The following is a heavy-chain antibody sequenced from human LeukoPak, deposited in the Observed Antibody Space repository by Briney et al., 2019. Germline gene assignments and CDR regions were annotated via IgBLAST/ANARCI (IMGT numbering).Heavy chain of an antibody. D-gene: IGHD3-3*01. V-gene: IGHV4-59*12. CDR2: IYYSGST. CDR3: ARGGTIFGVVIPRAIDY. CDR1: GGSMRSYY. J-gene: IGHJ4*02. Sequence: SETLSLTCTVSGGSMRSYYWSWIRQPPGKGPEWIGYIYYSGSTNYNPSLRSRVTISVDTSKNQFSLKLSSVTAADTAVYYCARGGTIFGVVIPRAIDYWGQGTLVTVSS.